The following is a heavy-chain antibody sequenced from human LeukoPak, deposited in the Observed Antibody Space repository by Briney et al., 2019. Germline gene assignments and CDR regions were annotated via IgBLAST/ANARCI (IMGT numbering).Heavy chain of an antibody. J-gene: IGHJ3*02. D-gene: IGHD3-10*01. Sequence: PGRSLRLSCEASGFTFSSYGLHWVRQAPGKGLEWVAVIWYDGSNKYYGDSVEGRFTISRDNSKNTLYLQMNSLRAEDTAVYYCARGDSGSGSNYNGLDTFDIWGRGTMVTVSS. V-gene: IGHV3-33*01. CDR3: ARGDSGSGSNYNGLDTFDI. CDR2: IWYDGSNK. CDR1: GFTFSSYG.